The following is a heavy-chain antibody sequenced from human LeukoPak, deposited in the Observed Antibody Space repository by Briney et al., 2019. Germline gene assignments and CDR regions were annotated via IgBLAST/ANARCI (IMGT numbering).Heavy chain of an antibody. CDR3: ARAPGDIVVVPAAMGGDY. CDR1: GGTFSSYA. D-gene: IGHD2-2*01. Sequence: ASVKVSCKASGGTFSSYAISWVRQAPGQGLEWMGRIIPILGIANYAQKFQGRVTITADKSTSTAYMELSSLRSEDTAVYYCARAPGDIVVVPAAMGGDYWGQGTLVTVSS. J-gene: IGHJ4*02. CDR2: IIPILGIA. V-gene: IGHV1-69*04.